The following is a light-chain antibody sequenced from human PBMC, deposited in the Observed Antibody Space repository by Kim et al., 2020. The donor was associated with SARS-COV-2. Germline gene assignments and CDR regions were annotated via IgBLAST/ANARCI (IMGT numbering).Light chain of an antibody. Sequence: ATITCKSSQSVLSSANKKNYLGWHQQKPGQPPRLIIYGAASRESGVPDRFGGSGSGTDFTLTISSLQAEDVAVYYCQQYYTTPITFGQGTRLEIK. CDR1: QSVLSSANKKNY. V-gene: IGKV4-1*01. CDR2: GAA. J-gene: IGKJ5*01. CDR3: QQYYTTPIT.